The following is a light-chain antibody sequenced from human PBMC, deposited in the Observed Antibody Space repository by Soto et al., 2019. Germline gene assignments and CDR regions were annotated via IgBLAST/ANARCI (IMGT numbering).Light chain of an antibody. Sequence: QSALTQPASVSGSPGQSITISCTGTSSDIGAYDYVSWYQQHPGKAPKLMIYEVFRRPSGISDRFSGSKSGNTASLTISGLQAADEADYYCCSYTTTSTFVFGGGTKLTVL. CDR1: SSDIGAYDY. V-gene: IGLV2-14*03. J-gene: IGLJ2*01. CDR3: CSYTTTSTFV. CDR2: EVF.